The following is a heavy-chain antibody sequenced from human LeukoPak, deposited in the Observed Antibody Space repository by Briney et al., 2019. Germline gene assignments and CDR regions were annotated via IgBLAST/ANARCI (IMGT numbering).Heavy chain of an antibody. CDR2: INPNSGGT. CDR3: ARDFSPYYVWGSYRFDY. CDR1: GYTFFGYY. J-gene: IGHJ4*02. Sequence: ASVKVSCKASGYTFFGYYMHWVRQAPGQGLEWMGRINPNSGGTDYAQKFQGRVTMTRDTSISTAYMELSRLRSDDTAVYYCARDFSPYYVWGSYRFDYWGQGTLVTVSS. V-gene: IGHV1-2*06. D-gene: IGHD3-16*02.